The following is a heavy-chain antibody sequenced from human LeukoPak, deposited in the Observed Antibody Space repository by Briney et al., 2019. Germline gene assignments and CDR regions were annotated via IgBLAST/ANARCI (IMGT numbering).Heavy chain of an antibody. J-gene: IGHJ6*03. CDR3: ARDSLVVVTASNYYYYMDV. D-gene: IGHD2-21*02. Sequence: GGSLRLSCAASGFTFSSYSMNWVRQAPGKGLEWVSSISSSSSYIYYADSVKGRFTISRDNAKNSLYLQMNSLRAEDTAVYYCARDSLVVVTASNYYYYMDVWGKGTTVTVSS. CDR1: GFTFSSYS. V-gene: IGHV3-21*01. CDR2: ISSSSSYI.